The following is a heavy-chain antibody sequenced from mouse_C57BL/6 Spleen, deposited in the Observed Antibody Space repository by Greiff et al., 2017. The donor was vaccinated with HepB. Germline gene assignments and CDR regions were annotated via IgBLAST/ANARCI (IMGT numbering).Heavy chain of an antibody. J-gene: IGHJ1*03. CDR1: GYAFSSSW. V-gene: IGHV1-82*01. D-gene: IGHD1-1*01. Sequence: QVQLQQSGPELVKPGASVKISCKASGYAFSSSWMNWVKQRPGKGLEWIGRIYPGDGDTNYNGKFKGKATLTADKSSSTAYMQLSSLTSEDSAVYFCAEYYGSSYPWYFDVWGTGTTVTVSS. CDR3: AEYYGSSYPWYFDV. CDR2: IYPGDGDT.